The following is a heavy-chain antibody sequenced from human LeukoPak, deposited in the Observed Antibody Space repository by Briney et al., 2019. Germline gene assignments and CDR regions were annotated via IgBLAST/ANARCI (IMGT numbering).Heavy chain of an antibody. Sequence: SQTLSLTCTVSGGSVTSGSYYWNWIRQPDGKGLEWIGRIYTSGATNYNPSLKSRLIISIDTSTNQVSLKLTSVTAADTGLYYCASTRWPRDANFDYWGQGTLVTVSS. D-gene: IGHD2-15*01. J-gene: IGHJ4*02. CDR3: ASTRWPRDANFDY. V-gene: IGHV4-61*02. CDR2: IYTSGAT. CDR1: GGSVTSGSYY.